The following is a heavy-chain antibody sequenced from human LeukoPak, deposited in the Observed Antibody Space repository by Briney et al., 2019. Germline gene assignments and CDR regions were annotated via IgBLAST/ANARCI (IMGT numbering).Heavy chain of an antibody. J-gene: IGHJ6*03. CDR3: ARDHPTHNWNSPDYYYYYMDV. V-gene: IGHV4-4*07. CDR2: IYTSGST. Sequence: SETLSLTCTVSGGSISSYYWSWIRQPAGKGLEWIGRIYTSGSTNYNPSLKSRVTMSVDTSKNQFSLKLSSVTAADTAVYYCARDHPTHNWNSPDYYYYYMDVWGKGTTVTVSS. CDR1: GGSISSYY. D-gene: IGHD1-7*01.